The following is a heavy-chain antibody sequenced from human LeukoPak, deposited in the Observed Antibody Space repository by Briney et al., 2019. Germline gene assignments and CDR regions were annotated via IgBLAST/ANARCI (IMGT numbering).Heavy chain of an antibody. D-gene: IGHD5-18*01. V-gene: IGHV3-30*02. Sequence: PGGSLRLSCAASGFTFSSYGMHWVRQAPGKGLEWVAVIWYDGSNKYYADSVKGRFTISRDNSKNTLYLEMNSLRAEDTAVYYCAKDPYSYGPYGMDVWGQGTTVTVSS. CDR3: AKDPYSYGPYGMDV. CDR2: IWYDGSNK. CDR1: GFTFSSYG. J-gene: IGHJ6*02.